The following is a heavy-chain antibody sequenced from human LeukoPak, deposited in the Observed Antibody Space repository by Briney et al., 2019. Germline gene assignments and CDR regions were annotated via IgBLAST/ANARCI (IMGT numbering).Heavy chain of an antibody. D-gene: IGHD2-2*01. V-gene: IGHV4-59*01. CDR2: IYYSGST. Sequence: SETLSLTCTVSGGSISSYYWSWIRQPPGKGLEWIGYIYYSGSTNYNPSLKSRVTISVDTSKNQFSLKLSSVTAADTAVYYCARRYCSSTSGSIDYWGQGTLVTVSS. CDR1: GGSISSYY. CDR3: ARRYCSSTSGSIDY. J-gene: IGHJ4*02.